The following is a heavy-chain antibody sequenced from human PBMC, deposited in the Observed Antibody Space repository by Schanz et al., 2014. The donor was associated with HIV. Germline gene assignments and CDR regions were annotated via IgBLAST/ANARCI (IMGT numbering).Heavy chain of an antibody. V-gene: IGHV1-8*02. Sequence: QVQLVQSGAEVKKPGASVKVSCKASGYTFTDYFVHWVRQAPGQGLEWMGWMNPASGNTGIAEKFLGRLSLTRFTSTGTTYMELDSLRSEDTAVYYCARGDILTGLYPYYFDSWGQGTLVTVSS. D-gene: IGHD3-9*01. CDR3: ARGDILTGLYPYYFDS. J-gene: IGHJ4*02. CDR1: GYTFTDYF. CDR2: MNPASGNT.